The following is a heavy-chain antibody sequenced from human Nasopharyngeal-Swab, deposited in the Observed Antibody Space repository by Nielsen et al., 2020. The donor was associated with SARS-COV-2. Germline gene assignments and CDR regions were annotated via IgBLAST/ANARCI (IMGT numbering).Heavy chain of an antibody. D-gene: IGHD3-3*01. CDR1: GGSISSGGYY. J-gene: IGHJ5*02. V-gene: IGHV4-31*03. CDR2: IYYSRST. CDR3: ARARTRTIFGVVGWFDP. Sequence: SETLSLTCTVSGGSISSGGYYWSWIRQHPGKGLEWIGYIYYSRSTYYNPSLMSRVTISVDTSKNQFSLKLSSVTAADTAVYYCARARTRTIFGVVGWFDPWGQGTLVTVSS.